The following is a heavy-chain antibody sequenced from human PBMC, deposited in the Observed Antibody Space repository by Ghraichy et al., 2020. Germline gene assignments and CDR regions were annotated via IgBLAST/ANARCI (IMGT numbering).Heavy chain of an antibody. V-gene: IGHV3-23*01. D-gene: IGHD5-18*01. Sequence: GSLRLSCAASGFTFSSYAMSWVRQAPGKGLEWVSAISGSGGSTYYADSVKGRFTISRDNSKNTLYLQMNSLRAEDTAVYYCAKDTSTAAMVTEGPNQFDYWGQGTLVTVSS. CDR3: AKDTSTAAMVTEGPNQFDY. CDR1: GFTFSSYA. J-gene: IGHJ4*02. CDR2: ISGSGGST.